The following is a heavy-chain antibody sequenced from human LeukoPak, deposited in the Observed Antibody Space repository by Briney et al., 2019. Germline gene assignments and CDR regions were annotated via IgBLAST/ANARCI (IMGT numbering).Heavy chain of an antibody. CDR1: GYTFTSYY. CDR2: INPTGGNT. V-gene: IGHV1-46*01. CDR3: ARDNSVGDNAWWFDP. J-gene: IGHJ5*02. D-gene: IGHD1-26*01. Sequence: ASVKVSCKASGYTFTSYYMHWVRQAPGQGLEWMGLINPTGGNTGYAQKFQGRVTMTRDMSTSTDYMELSSLGSEDTAIYYCARDNSVGDNAWWFDPWGQGTLVTVSS.